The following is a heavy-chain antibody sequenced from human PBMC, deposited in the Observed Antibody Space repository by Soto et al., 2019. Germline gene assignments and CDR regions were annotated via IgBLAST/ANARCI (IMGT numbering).Heavy chain of an antibody. CDR2: ISSSSSYI. Sequence: EVQLVESGGGLVKPGGSLRRSCAASGFTFSSYSMNWVRQAPGKGLDWVSSISSSSSYIYNADSVKGRFTTSRDNAKNSLYLQMNSLRAEDTAVYYCARANAVTYFYYYGMYVWGHGTTVTVSS. V-gene: IGHV3-21*01. CDR1: GFTFSSYS. J-gene: IGHJ6*02. D-gene: IGHD4-4*01. CDR3: ARANAVTYFYYYGMYV.